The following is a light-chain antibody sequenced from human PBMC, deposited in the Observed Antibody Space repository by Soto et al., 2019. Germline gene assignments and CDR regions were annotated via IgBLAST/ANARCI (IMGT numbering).Light chain of an antibody. CDR3: LMYYGGAWV. J-gene: IGLJ3*02. Sequence: QTVVTQEPSLTVSPGETVTLTCASTTGAVTSSYYPSWFQQKPGQAPRALIHGASNKHSWTPARFSGSLLGGKAALTLSGVQPEDEAEYYCLMYYGGAWVFGGGTKLTVL. CDR2: GAS. V-gene: IGLV7-43*01. CDR1: TGAVTSSYY.